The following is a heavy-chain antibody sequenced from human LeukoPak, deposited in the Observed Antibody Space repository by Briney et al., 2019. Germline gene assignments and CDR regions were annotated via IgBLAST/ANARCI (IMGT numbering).Heavy chain of an antibody. J-gene: IGHJ4*02. CDR3: TRRSAVAGTGDY. Sequence: GGSLRLSCAASGFQFSSYWMHWVRQAPGKGLVWVSRIRGDGGTTDYADSVKGRFAISRDNAKNTLYLQMNNLRVDDTALYYCTRRSAVAGTGDYWGQGTLVTVSS. D-gene: IGHD6-19*01. CDR1: GFQFSSYW. V-gene: IGHV3-74*01. CDR2: IRGDGGTT.